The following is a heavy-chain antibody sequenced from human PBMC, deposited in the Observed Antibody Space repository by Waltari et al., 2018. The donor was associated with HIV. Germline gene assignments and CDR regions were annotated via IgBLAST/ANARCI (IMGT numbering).Heavy chain of an antibody. V-gene: IGHV3-21*01. J-gene: IGHJ5*02. Sequence: EVHLVESGGGLVKRGGSLRLPCAASGFSFSSSSMNWVRQAPGKGREWVSSISSSSNFICYADSVKGRFTISRDNAKNSLYLQMNSLRAEDTAVYYCARDGGSPPNRWFDPWGQGTLVTVSS. CDR3: ARDGGSPPNRWFDP. CDR2: ISSSSNFI. CDR1: GFSFSSSS. D-gene: IGHD1-26*01.